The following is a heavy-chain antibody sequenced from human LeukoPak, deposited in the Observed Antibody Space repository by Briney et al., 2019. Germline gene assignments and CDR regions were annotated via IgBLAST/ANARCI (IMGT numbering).Heavy chain of an antibody. D-gene: IGHD6-13*01. V-gene: IGHV3-33*01. CDR2: IWYDGSNK. J-gene: IGHJ4*02. Sequence: PGRSLRVSCAASGFTFSSYGMHWVRQAPGKGLEWVAVIWYDGSNKYYADSVKGRFTISRDNSKNTLYLQMNSLRAEDTAVYYCVIAAAEVDYWGQGTLVTVSS. CDR1: GFTFSSYG. CDR3: VIAAAEVDY.